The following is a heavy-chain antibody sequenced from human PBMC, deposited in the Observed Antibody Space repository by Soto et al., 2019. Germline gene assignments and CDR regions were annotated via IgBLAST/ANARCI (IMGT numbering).Heavy chain of an antibody. CDR3: ARDLPDCMGATTC. D-gene: IGHD1-26*01. J-gene: IGHJ4*02. CDR2: IIPILGIA. V-gene: IGHV1-69*08. CDR1: GGTFSSYT. Sequence: QVQLVQSGAEVKKPGSSVKVSCKASGGTFSSYTISWVRQAPGQGLEWMGRIIPILGIANYAQKFQGRVTITADKSTSTAYMELSSLRSEDTAAYYCARDLPDCMGATTCWGQGTLVTVSS.